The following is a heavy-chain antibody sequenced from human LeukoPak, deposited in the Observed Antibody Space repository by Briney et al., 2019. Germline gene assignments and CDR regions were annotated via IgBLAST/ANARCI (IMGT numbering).Heavy chain of an antibody. CDR3: ARNPGRAAAATLTY. CDR2: ISGSGSTT. V-gene: IGHV3-23*01. D-gene: IGHD6-13*01. CDR1: GFTFSSYA. Sequence: GGSLRLSCAASGFTFSSYAMSWFRQAPGKGLEWVSTISGSGSTTYFADSVKGRFTISRDNSMNTLYLQMSSLRAEDTAVYYCARNPGRAAAATLTYWGQGILVTVSS. J-gene: IGHJ4*02.